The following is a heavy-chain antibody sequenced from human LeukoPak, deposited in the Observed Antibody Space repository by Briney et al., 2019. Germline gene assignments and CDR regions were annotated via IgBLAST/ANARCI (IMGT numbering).Heavy chain of an antibody. CDR2: IYYSGST. Sequence: SETLSLTCAVYGGSFSGYYWSWIRQPPGKGLEWIGYIYYSGSTNYNPSLKSRVTISVDTSKNQFSLKLSSVTAADTAVYYCASTGYYDSSGYYDARYYYYYGMDVWGQGTTVTVSS. CDR1: GGSFSGYY. CDR3: ASTGYYDSSGYYDARYYYYYGMDV. D-gene: IGHD3-22*01. J-gene: IGHJ6*02. V-gene: IGHV4-59*08.